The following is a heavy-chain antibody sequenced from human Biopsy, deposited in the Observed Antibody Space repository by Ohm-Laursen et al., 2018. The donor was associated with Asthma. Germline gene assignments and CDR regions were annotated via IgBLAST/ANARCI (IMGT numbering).Heavy chain of an antibody. CDR1: GFSFSDYY. CDR3: ARTFHFWSPYHAEHYQL. CDR2: IKHDGSEK. V-gene: IGHV3-7*01. D-gene: IGHD3-3*02. Sequence: SLRLSYSAPGFSFSDYYMTWMRQAPEKGLEWVANIKHDGSEKNHVDSLKGRFTISRDNAKNSLHLQMNSLRAEDTAVYYCARTFHFWSPYHAEHYQLWGQGTLVTVSS. J-gene: IGHJ1*01.